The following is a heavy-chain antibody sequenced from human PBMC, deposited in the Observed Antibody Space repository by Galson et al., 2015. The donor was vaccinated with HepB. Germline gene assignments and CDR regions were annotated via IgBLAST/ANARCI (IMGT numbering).Heavy chain of an antibody. J-gene: IGHJ4*02. V-gene: IGHV2-5*02. D-gene: IGHD2-2*01. Sequence: PALVKPTQTLTLTCTFSGFSLSTSGVGVGWIRQPPGKALEWLALNYWDDDNRYSPSLKSRLTLAKDTSKNLVILTMINMDTADTGTYYCAHRRVGSATSWDGGTFDYWDQGTLVTVSS. CDR1: GFSLSTSGVG. CDR2: NYWDDDN. CDR3: AHRRVGSATSWDGGTFDY.